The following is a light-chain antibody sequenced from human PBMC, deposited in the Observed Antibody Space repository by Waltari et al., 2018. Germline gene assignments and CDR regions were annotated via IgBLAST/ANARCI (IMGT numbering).Light chain of an antibody. J-gene: IGKJ3*01. CDR1: QNINNY. CDR2: AAS. Sequence: DIQMTQSPSSLSASVGDRVTITCRASQNINNYLNWYQQKPGEAPKFLIYAASNLQVGVPSRFSGSGSGTDFTLTISSLQPEDFVTYYCQQSYSSLFTFGPGTKVDFK. CDR3: QQSYSSLFT. V-gene: IGKV1-39*01.